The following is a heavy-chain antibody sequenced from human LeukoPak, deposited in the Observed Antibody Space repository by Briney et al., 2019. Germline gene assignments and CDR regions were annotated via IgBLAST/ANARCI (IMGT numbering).Heavy chain of an antibody. J-gene: IGHJ4*02. V-gene: IGHV1-8*01. CDR3: ARSSHQTTSSDH. D-gene: IGHD4-17*01. CDR2: MNPNSGNT. Sequence: GASVKVSCKASGYTFTSYDINWVRQATGQGLEWMGWMNPNSGNTGYAQKFQGRVTMTRNTSISTAYMELSSLRSEDTAVYYCARSSHQTTSSDHWGQGTLVTVSS. CDR1: GYTFTSYD.